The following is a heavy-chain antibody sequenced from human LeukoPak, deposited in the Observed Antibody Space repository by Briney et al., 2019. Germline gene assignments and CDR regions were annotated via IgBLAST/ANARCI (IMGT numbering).Heavy chain of an antibody. V-gene: IGHV4-39*07. Sequence: PSETLSLTCTVSGGSISSSSYYWGWIRQPPGKGLEWIGSIDYSGRTYYNPSPKSRVTISVDTSKNQFSLKLSSVTAADTAVYYCARDVVVVPAATYYYGMDVWGQGTTVTVSS. J-gene: IGHJ6*02. CDR3: ARDVVVVPAATYYYGMDV. CDR2: IDYSGRT. D-gene: IGHD2-2*01. CDR1: GGSISSSSYY.